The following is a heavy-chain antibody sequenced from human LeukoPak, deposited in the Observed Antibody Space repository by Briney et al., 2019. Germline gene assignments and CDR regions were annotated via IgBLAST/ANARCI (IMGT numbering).Heavy chain of an antibody. CDR3: ARITAGSGYYDY. D-gene: IGHD3-22*01. J-gene: IGHJ4*02. CDR1: GFSLSTSGMR. Sequence: VSGPTLVNPTQTLTLTCTFSGFSLSTSGMRVGWIRQPPGKALEWLARIDWDGDKFYSTSLKTRLTISKDTSKNQVVLTMTNMDPVDTATYYCARITAGSGYYDYWGQGTLVTVSS. V-gene: IGHV2-70*04. CDR2: IDWDGDK.